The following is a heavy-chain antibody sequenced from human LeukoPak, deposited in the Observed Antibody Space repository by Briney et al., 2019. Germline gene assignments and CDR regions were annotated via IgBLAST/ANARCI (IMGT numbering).Heavy chain of an antibody. J-gene: IGHJ6*03. D-gene: IGHD3-10*01. CDR2: ISSSSSYI. Sequence: GGSLRLSCAASGFAFSSYRMNWVRQAPGKGLEWVSSISSSSSYIYYADSVKGRFTISRDNAKNSLYLQMNSLRAEDTAVYYCARMFYGSANWGSVYGDYYYMDVWGKGTTVTVSS. CDR1: GFAFSSYR. V-gene: IGHV3-21*01. CDR3: ARMFYGSANWGSVYGDYYYMDV.